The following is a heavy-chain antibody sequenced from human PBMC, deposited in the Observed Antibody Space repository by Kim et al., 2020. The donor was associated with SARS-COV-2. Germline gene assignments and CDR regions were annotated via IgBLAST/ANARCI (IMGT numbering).Heavy chain of an antibody. CDR1: GFTFIIYS. D-gene: IGHD4-17*01. J-gene: IGHJ4*02. V-gene: IGHV3-48*04. CDR2: ISSSGTTL. CDR3: ARDLYGDYALDY. Sequence: GGSLRLSCEASGFTFIIYSKNWVRQAPGRGLEWGSYISSSGTTLYYADSVKGRFTISRDNAKNSLYLQMNSLRAEDTAVYYCARDLYGDYALDYWGQGALVAVSS.